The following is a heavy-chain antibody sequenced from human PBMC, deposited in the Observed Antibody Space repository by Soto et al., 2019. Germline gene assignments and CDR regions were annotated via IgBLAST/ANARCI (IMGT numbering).Heavy chain of an antibody. CDR1: GYSVSSSDYY. CDR3: APLSVSLSGPYGIHV. D-gene: IGHD2-15*01. Sequence: SETMALTFSVSGYSVSSSDYYWAWIRQPPGKGLEWIGRMFYSGLTYYNPSLKSRVTLSVETSKNQFSARLNSVTAADTAVYYCAPLSVSLSGPYGIHVWGKGTTGIGYS. V-gene: IGHV4-39*01. J-gene: IGHJ6*04. CDR2: MFYSGLT.